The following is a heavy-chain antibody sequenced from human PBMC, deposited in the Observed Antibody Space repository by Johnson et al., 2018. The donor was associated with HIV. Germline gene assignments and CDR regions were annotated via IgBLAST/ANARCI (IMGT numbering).Heavy chain of an antibody. CDR1: GFTFSSYA. CDR3: ARDRGIAARPFRYAFDI. D-gene: IGHD6-6*01. V-gene: IGHV3-30*04. CDR2: ISYAGSNK. Sequence: QVQLVESGGGVVQPGRSLRLSCAASGFTFSSYAMHWVRQAPGKGLEWVAVISYAGSNKYYADSVKGRFTISRDNSKNTLYLQMNSLRAEDTAVYYCARDRGIAARPFRYAFDIWGQGTMVTVSS. J-gene: IGHJ3*02.